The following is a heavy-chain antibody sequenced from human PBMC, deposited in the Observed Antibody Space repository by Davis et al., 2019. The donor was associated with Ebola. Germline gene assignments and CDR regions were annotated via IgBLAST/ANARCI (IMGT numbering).Heavy chain of an antibody. V-gene: IGHV1-2*06. J-gene: IGHJ5*02. D-gene: IGHD4-17*01. CDR1: GYTFTDYY. CDR3: ARHINYGDYGSGWFDP. Sequence: AASVKVSCKASGYTFTDYYMHWVRQAPGQGLEWMGRINPNSGNTGYAQKFKGRITMTRDTSISTAYMEVSSLRSEDTAVYYCARHINYGDYGSGWFDPWGQGTLVSVSS. CDR2: INPNSGNT.